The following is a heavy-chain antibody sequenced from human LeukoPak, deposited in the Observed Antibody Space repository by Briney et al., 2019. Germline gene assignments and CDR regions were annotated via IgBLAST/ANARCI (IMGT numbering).Heavy chain of an antibody. V-gene: IGHV3-23*01. Sequence: GGSLRLSCAASGFRFSRYGMSWVRQAPGKGLEWVSTISGSGDSTHYADSVKGRFTISRDNSKNTVYLQMNSLRGEDTAVYYCAKHPLGGNTDFDYWGQGTLVTVSS. CDR2: ISGSGDST. J-gene: IGHJ4*02. CDR1: GFRFSRYG. CDR3: AKHPLGGNTDFDY. D-gene: IGHD3-16*01.